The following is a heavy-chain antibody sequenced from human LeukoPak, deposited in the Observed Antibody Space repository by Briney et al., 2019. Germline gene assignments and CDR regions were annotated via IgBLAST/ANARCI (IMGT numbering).Heavy chain of an antibody. CDR1: GYTFTNYY. J-gene: IGHJ4*02. V-gene: IGHV1-2*02. Sequence: GASVKVSCKASGYTFTNYYMHWVRQAPGQGPEWMGWINPNTGGTKYAQKFQGRVTMTRDTSISTAYMELSRLTSGDTAVYYCAIPPCSDGYCSFDYWGQGTLVTVSS. CDR3: AIPPCSDGYCSFDY. D-gene: IGHD2-21*02. CDR2: INPNTGGT.